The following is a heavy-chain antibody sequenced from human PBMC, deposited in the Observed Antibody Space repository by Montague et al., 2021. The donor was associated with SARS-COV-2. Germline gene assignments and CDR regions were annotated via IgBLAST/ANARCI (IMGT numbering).Heavy chain of an antibody. J-gene: IGHJ6*02. D-gene: IGHD3-3*01. CDR3: ARDPRSGSYFYYYGMDV. CDR2: ISSDDGSNK. V-gene: IGHV3-30*04. Sequence: SLRLSCATSGFTLSFYAMHWVRQAPGKGLEWVSLISSDDGSNKYYADSVKGRLTISRDNSKYTLYLEMNSLRPEDTAVYFCARDPRSGSYFYYYGMDVWGQGTTVTVSS. CDR1: GFTLSFYA.